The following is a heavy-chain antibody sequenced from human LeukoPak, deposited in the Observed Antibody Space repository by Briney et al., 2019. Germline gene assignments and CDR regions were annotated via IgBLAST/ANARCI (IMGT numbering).Heavy chain of an antibody. V-gene: IGHV4-38-2*02. CDR2: IYHSGST. J-gene: IGHJ3*02. CDR1: GYSISSGYY. D-gene: IGHD6-13*01. Sequence: SETLSLTCAVSGYSISSGYYWGWIRQPPGKGLEWIGSIYHSGSTYYNPSLKSRVTISVDTSKNQFSLKLSSVTAAETAVYYCAREGSSWYYAFDIWGQGTMVTVSS. CDR3: AREGSSWYYAFDI.